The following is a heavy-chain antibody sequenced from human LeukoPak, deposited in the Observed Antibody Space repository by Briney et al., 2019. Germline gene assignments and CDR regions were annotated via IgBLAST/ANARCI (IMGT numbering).Heavy chain of an antibody. D-gene: IGHD3-10*01. J-gene: IGHJ4*02. CDR1: GFTVSNNY. Sequence: GGSLRLSCAASGFTVSNNYMSWVRQAPGKGLEWVSGISPSGDITYYADSVKGRFTISRDNSKNTVYLQVISLTAEDTAVYYCAKDDAWLRFGEWSQGTLVTVSS. CDR3: AKDDAWLRFGE. CDR2: ISPSGDIT. V-gene: IGHV3-23*01.